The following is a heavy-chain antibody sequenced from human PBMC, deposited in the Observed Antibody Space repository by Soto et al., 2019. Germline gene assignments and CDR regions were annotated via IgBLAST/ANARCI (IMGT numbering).Heavy chain of an antibody. CDR1: GFTFSSYG. CDR2: ISYDGSNK. CDR3: ARLKKTHIDY. J-gene: IGHJ4*02. V-gene: IGHV3-30*03. Sequence: PGGSLRLSCAASGFTFSSYGMHWVRQAPGKGLEWVAVISYDGSNKYYADSVKDRFTISRDNSKNTLYLQMNSLRAEDTAVYYCARLKKTHIDYWGQGTLVTVSS.